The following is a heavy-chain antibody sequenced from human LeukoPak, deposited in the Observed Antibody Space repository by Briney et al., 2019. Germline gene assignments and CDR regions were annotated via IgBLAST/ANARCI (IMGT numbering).Heavy chain of an antibody. J-gene: IGHJ3*02. CDR2: MNPNSGNT. Sequence: ASVKVSCKASGYTFTSYYMHWVRQAPGQGLEWMGWMNPNSGNTGYAQKFQGRVTMTRNTSISTAYMELSSLRSEDTAVYYCARVNYDILTGYYAVLHAFDIWGQGTMVTVSS. CDR1: GYTFTSYY. V-gene: IGHV1-8*02. D-gene: IGHD3-9*01. CDR3: ARVNYDILTGYYAVLHAFDI.